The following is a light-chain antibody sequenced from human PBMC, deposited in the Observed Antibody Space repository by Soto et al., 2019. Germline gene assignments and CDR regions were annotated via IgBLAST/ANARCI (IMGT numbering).Light chain of an antibody. J-gene: IGLJ3*02. CDR2: LEGSGSY. Sequence: QAVVTQSSSASASLGSSVKLTCTLSRGHSSYIIAWHQQQPGKAPRYLMKLEGSGSYNKGSGVPDRFSGSSSGADRYLTISNLQFDDEADYYCETWDSNTWVFGGGTKLTVL. V-gene: IGLV4-60*02. CDR1: RGHSSYI. CDR3: ETWDSNTWV.